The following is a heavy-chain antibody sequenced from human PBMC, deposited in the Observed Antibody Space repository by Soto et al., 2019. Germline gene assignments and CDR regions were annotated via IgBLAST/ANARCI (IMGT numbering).Heavy chain of an antibody. V-gene: IGHV4-39*02. Sequence: PSETLSLTCIVSGGSISSGSHYWGWVRQPPGKGLEWIGSMYYSGTTYYNPSLKSRVNISVDASKNQFSLKLSSVPAADTAVYYCARELFGRSVWFDPWGQGTLVTVSS. J-gene: IGHJ5*02. D-gene: IGHD3-10*01. CDR2: MYYSGTT. CDR1: GGSISSGSHY. CDR3: ARELFGRSVWFDP.